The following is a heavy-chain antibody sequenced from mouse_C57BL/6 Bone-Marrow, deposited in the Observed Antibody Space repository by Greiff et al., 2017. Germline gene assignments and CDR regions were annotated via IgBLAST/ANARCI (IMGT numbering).Heavy chain of an antibody. J-gene: IGHJ1*03. CDR1: GYTFTSYD. Sequence: QVQLQQSGPELVKPGASVKLSCKASGYTFTSYDINWVKQRPGQGLEWIGWIYPGDGSTKYNEKFKGKATLTVDTSSSTAYMELHSLTSEDSAVYFCARDYGSSYWYFDVWGTGTAVTVSS. CDR2: IYPGDGST. D-gene: IGHD1-1*01. V-gene: IGHV1-85*01. CDR3: ARDYGSSYWYFDV.